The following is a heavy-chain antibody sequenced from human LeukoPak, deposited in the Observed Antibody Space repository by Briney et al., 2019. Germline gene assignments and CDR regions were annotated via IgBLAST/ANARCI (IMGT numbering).Heavy chain of an antibody. J-gene: IGHJ4*02. CDR1: GFTFSSYS. V-gene: IGHV3-21*01. Sequence: KPGGSLILSCAASGFTFSSYSMNWVRQAPGKGLEWVSSISSSSSYIYYADSVKGRFTISRDNAKNSLYLQMNSLRAEDTAVYYCARYRLEPRTGMFDYWGQGTLVTVSS. CDR3: ARYRLEPRTGMFDY. D-gene: IGHD1-1*01. CDR2: ISSSSSYI.